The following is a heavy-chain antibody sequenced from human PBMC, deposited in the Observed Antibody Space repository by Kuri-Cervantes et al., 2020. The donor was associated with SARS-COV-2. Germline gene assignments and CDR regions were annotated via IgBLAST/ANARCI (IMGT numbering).Heavy chain of an antibody. CDR1: GFTFSNYA. Sequence: GGSLRLSCAASGFTFSNYAMTWVRQAPGKGLEGVSTISGSDDVTHLADSVKGRFTVSRDNSRNTLYLEMSSLRVEDTAVYYCAKRDAYSQGSYFDYWGHGTLVTVSS. CDR3: AKRDAYSQGSYFDY. D-gene: IGHD5-24*01. CDR2: ISGSDDVT. J-gene: IGHJ4*01. V-gene: IGHV3-23*01.